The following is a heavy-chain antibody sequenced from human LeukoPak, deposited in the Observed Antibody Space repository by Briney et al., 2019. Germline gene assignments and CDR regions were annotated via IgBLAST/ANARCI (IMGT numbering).Heavy chain of an antibody. V-gene: IGHV3-21*01. D-gene: IGHD1-26*01. CDR2: ISSSSSYI. Sequence: PGGSLRLSCAASGFTFSIDSMNWVRHAPGKGLEWVSSISSSSSYIYYADSVKGRFTISRDNAKNSLYLQMNSLRAEDTAVYYCARDREGATLNDAFDIWGQGTMVTVSS. CDR3: ARDREGATLNDAFDI. CDR1: GFTFSIDS. J-gene: IGHJ3*02.